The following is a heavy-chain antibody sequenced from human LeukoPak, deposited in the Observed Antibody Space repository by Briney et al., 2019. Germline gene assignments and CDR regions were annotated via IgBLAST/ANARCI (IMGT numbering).Heavy chain of an antibody. V-gene: IGHV3-21*01. D-gene: IGHD5-18*01. CDR1: GFTFSSYS. CDR2: ISNSSSYI. Sequence: PGGSLRLSCAASGFTFSSYSMNWVRQAPGKGLEWVSSISNSSSYIYYADSVKGRFTISRDNAKNSLYLQMNSLRAEDTAVYYCAREDGYSYGDWVGYDYGMDVWGQGTTVTVSS. CDR3: AREDGYSYGDWVGYDYGMDV. J-gene: IGHJ6*02.